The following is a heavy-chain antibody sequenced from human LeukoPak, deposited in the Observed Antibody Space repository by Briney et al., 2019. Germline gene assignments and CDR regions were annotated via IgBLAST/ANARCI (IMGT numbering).Heavy chain of an antibody. CDR1: GGSISSSSYY. Sequence: PSETLSLTCTVSGGSISSSSYYWGWIRQPPGKGLEWIGSIYYSGSTYYNPSLKSRVTISVDTSKNQFSLKLSSVTAADTAVYYCARQESQLWPSFDYWGQGTLVTVSS. CDR3: ARQESQLWPSFDY. V-gene: IGHV4-39*01. D-gene: IGHD5-18*01. J-gene: IGHJ4*02. CDR2: IYYSGST.